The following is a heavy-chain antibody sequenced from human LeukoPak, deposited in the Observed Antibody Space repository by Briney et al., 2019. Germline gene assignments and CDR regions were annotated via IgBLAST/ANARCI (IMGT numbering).Heavy chain of an antibody. CDR1: GFTFSSYW. J-gene: IGHJ1*01. D-gene: IGHD3-22*01. CDR3: ATTRGYYDSSGYYEYFQH. V-gene: IGHV3-7*01. Sequence: PGGSLRLSCAASGFTFSSYWMSWVRQAPGKGLEWVANIKQDGSEKYYVDSVKGRFTIPRDNAKNSLYLQMNSLRAEDTAVYYCATTRGYYDSSGYYEYFQHWGQGTLVTVSS. CDR2: IKQDGSEK.